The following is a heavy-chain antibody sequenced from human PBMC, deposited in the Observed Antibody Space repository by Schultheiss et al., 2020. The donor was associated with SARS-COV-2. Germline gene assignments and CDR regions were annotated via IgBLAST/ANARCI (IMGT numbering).Heavy chain of an antibody. CDR2: IYYSGST. CDR1: GGSISSGSYY. Sequence: SETLSLTCTVSGGSISSGSYYWGWIRQPPGKGLEWIGYIYYSGSTNYNPSLKSRVTVSVDTSKNQFSLKLSSVTAADTAVYYCARGLLWVDGYNSYLIDYWGQGTLVTVSS. CDR3: ARGLLWVDGYNSYLIDY. V-gene: IGHV4-61*05. D-gene: IGHD5-24*01. J-gene: IGHJ4*02.